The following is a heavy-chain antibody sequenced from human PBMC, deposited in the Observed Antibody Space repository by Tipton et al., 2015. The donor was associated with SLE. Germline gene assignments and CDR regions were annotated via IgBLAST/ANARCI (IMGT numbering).Heavy chain of an antibody. CDR3: ARSMRVGSEDY. CDR2: IYYSGST. J-gene: IGHJ4*02. CDR1: GGSISSYY. V-gene: IGHV4-59*01. D-gene: IGHD6-19*01. Sequence: TLSLTCTVSGGSISSYYLSWIRQPPGKGLEWIGYIYYSGSTNYHPSLKSRVTISVETSKNQFSLKLSSVTAADTAVYYCARSMRVGSEDYWGQGTLVTVSS.